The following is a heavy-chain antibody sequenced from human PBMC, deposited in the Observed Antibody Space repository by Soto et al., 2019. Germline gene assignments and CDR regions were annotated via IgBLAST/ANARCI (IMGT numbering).Heavy chain of an antibody. V-gene: IGHV4-34*01. CDR1: GGSFSGYY. D-gene: IGHD3-22*01. CDR2: INHSGST. Sequence: QVQLQQWGAGLLKPSETLSLTCAVYGGSFSGYYWRWIRQPPGKGLEWIGEINHSGSTNYNPSLKSRVTISVDTSKNQFSLKLSSVTAADTAVYYCARGPEYYYDREYYFDYWGQGTLVTVSS. J-gene: IGHJ4*02. CDR3: ARGPEYYYDREYYFDY.